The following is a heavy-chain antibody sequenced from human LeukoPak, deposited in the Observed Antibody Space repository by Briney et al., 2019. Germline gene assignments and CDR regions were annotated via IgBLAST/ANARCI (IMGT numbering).Heavy chain of an antibody. D-gene: IGHD1-20*01. J-gene: IGHJ4*02. V-gene: IGHV4-4*07. CDR1: GGSISAYY. CDR2: IYSSGDT. Sequence: SETLSLTCTVSGGSISAYYWRWIRQPAGKGLEWLGRIYSSGDTNYDPSLKSRVTMSVDTSKNQFSLKLSSVTAADTAVYYCARGSDIPGTTSIFDSWGQGTLVTVSS. CDR3: ARGSDIPGTTSIFDS.